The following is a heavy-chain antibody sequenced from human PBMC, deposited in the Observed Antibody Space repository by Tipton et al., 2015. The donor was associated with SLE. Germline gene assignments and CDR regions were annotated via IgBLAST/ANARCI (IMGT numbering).Heavy chain of an antibody. V-gene: IGHV3-53*01. D-gene: IGHD5-12*01. CDR2: IYTAGST. CDR3: ARGNSGYDLDDGFDI. CDR1: GFIVSSHY. Sequence: SLRLSCAASGFIVSSHYMSWVRQVPGKGLEWVSVIYTAGSTYYIDSVKGRFTISRDNSKNTLHLEMNSLRAEDTALYYCARGNSGYDLDDGFDIWGQGTMVTVSS. J-gene: IGHJ3*02.